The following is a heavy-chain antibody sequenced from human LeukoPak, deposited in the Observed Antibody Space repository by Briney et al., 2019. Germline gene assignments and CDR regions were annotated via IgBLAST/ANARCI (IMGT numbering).Heavy chain of an antibody. CDR3: ARGSFDYGDYQIFDY. D-gene: IGHD4-17*01. CDR2: IYHSGST. CDR1: AGSFSNYY. V-gene: IGHV4-34*01. J-gene: IGHJ4*02. Sequence: SSETLSLTCAVYAGSFSNYYWSWIRQPPGEGLEWIGEIYHSGSTNYNPSLKSRVTISVDTSKNQFSLKLSSVTAADTAMYYCARGSFDYGDYQIFDYWGQGTLVTVSS.